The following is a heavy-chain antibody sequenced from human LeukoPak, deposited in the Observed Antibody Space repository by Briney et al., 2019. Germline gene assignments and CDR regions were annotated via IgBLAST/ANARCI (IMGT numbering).Heavy chain of an antibody. V-gene: IGHV4-59*11. CDR2: IYYSGST. CDR3: ARDVYGGNSL. D-gene: IGHD4-23*01. CDR1: GVSISSHY. J-gene: IGHJ4*02. Sequence: SETLSLTCTVSGVSISSHYWSWLRQPPGKGLEWIGYIYYSGSTNYNPSLKSRVTISVDTSKNQFSLKLSSVTAADTAVYYCARDVYGGNSLWGQGTLVTVSS.